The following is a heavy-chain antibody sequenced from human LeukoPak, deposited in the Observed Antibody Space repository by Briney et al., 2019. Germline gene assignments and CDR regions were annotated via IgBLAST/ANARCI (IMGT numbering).Heavy chain of an antibody. Sequence: SETLSLTCTVSGGSISSYPWSWVRQPPGMGLEWIGYVHYSGSPNYNPSLKSRVTMSVDTSKNQFSLELSSVTAADTAVYYCARRYYDILTGYYHASYFDYWGQGTLVTVSS. V-gene: IGHV4-59*01. J-gene: IGHJ4*02. CDR1: GGSISSYP. CDR2: VHYSGSP. CDR3: ARRYYDILTGYYHASYFDY. D-gene: IGHD3-9*01.